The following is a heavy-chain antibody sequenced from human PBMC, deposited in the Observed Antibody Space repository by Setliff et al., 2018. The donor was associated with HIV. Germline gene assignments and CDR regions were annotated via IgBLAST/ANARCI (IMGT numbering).Heavy chain of an antibody. CDR1: GGSISNSRYY. CDR3: AREATYYYDGSGYYYFDY. CDR2: IYYSGST. D-gene: IGHD3-22*01. Sequence: SETLSLTCTVSGGSISNSRYYWSWIRQPPGKGLEWIGSIYYSGSTYYNPSLKSRVTISVDTSKNQFSLKLSSVTAADAAVYYCAREATYYYDGSGYYYFDYWGRGTLVTVS. J-gene: IGHJ4*02. V-gene: IGHV4-39*02.